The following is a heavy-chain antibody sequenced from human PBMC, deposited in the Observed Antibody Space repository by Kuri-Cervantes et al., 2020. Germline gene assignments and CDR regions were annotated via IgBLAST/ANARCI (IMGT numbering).Heavy chain of an antibody. V-gene: IGHV3-48*02. D-gene: IGHD3-16*02. Sequence: GESLKISCAASGFTFSSYSMNWVRQAPGKGLEWVSYISSSSSTIYYADSVKGRSTISRDNAKNSLYLQMNSLRDEDTAVYYCARDETFGGVIVYYYYGMDVWGQGTTVTVSS. J-gene: IGHJ6*02. CDR3: ARDETFGGVIVYYYYGMDV. CDR2: ISSSSSTI. CDR1: GFTFSSYS.